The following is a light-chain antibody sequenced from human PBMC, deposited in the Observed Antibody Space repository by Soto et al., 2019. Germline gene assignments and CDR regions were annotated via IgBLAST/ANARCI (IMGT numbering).Light chain of an antibody. J-gene: IGKJ1*01. Sequence: DIQLTQSPSSLSASVGDRVTISCRASQSISSWLAWYQQKPGKAPKLLIYDASSLESGVPSRFSGSGSGTECTLTISSLQPDDFETYDCQQYNRYSPTFGQGTKVDIK. V-gene: IGKV1-5*01. CDR2: DAS. CDR1: QSISSW. CDR3: QQYNRYSPT.